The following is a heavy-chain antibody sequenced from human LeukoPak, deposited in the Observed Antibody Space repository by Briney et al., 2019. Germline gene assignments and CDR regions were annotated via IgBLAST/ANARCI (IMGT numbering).Heavy chain of an antibody. D-gene: IGHD6-13*01. CDR3: ARDRDSIVAGFDY. J-gene: IGHJ4*02. V-gene: IGHV3-21*01. Sequence: KPGGSLRLSCAASGFTFSGYSLNWVRQAPGKGLEWVSSIGGSSIYIYYADSVKGRFTISRDNANKSLYLQMNSLRAEDTAVYYCARDRDSIVAGFDYWGQGTLVTVSS. CDR2: IGGSSIYI. CDR1: GFTFSGYS.